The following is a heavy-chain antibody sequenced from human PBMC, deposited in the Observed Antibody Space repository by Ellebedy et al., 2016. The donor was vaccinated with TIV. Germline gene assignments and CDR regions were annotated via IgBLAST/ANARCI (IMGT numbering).Heavy chain of an antibody. V-gene: IGHV3-30*03. CDR1: GFTFSSYG. D-gene: IGHD1-26*01. CDR3: ARDRGADGMDV. Sequence: GGSLRLSXAASGFTFSSYGMHWVRQAPGKGLEWVAVISYDGSNKYYADSVKGRFTISRDNSKNTLYLQMNSLRAEDTAVYYCARDRGADGMDVWGQGTTVTVSS. J-gene: IGHJ6*02. CDR2: ISYDGSNK.